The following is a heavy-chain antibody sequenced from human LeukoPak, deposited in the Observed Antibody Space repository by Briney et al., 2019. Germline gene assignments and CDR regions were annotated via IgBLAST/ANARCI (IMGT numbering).Heavy chain of an antibody. CDR1: GGSINSHY. CDR2: IYYNGNT. V-gene: IGHV4-59*11. J-gene: IGHJ4*02. D-gene: IGHD2-15*01. CDR3: ARVPPCSGGSCSLFDY. Sequence: SETLSLTCTVSGGSINSHYWSWIRQPPGKGLEWIGNIYYNGNTNYNPSLKSRVTISVDTSKKQFSLKLSSVTAADTAVYYCARVPPCSGGSCSLFDYWGQGTLVTVSS.